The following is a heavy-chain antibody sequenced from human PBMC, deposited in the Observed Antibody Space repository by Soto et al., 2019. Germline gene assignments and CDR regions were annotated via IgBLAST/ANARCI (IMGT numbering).Heavy chain of an antibody. J-gene: IGHJ6*02. D-gene: IGHD1-1*01. CDR1: GGSITNYY. Sequence: QVQLQESGPGLVKPSETLSLTCAVSGGSITNYYWTWIRQPPGMGLEWIGYIYYIGSSNYNPSLKSRVTISVDTSNNQFSLTLSSVTAADTAVYSCARGDWNDYYYYGLDVWGQGTTVTVSS. CDR2: IYYIGSS. CDR3: ARGDWNDYYYYGLDV. V-gene: IGHV4-59*01.